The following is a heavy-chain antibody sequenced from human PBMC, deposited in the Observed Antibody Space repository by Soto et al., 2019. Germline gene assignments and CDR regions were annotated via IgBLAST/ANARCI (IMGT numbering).Heavy chain of an antibody. CDR2: IYYSGST. Sequence: QVQLQESGPGLVKPSQTLSLTCTVSGVSISRGGYYWSWIRQLPGKGLEGIGYIYYSGSTYYNPSLKSRVTISVDTSKNQFSLKLSSVTAADTAVYYCARGGRRSPVMDVWGQGTTVTVSS. J-gene: IGHJ6*02. CDR3: ARGGRRSPVMDV. V-gene: IGHV4-31*03. CDR1: GVSISRGGYY.